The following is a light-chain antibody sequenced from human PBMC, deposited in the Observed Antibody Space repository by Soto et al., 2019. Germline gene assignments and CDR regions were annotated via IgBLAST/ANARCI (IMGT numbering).Light chain of an antibody. CDR1: QGISSF. Sequence: AIRMTQSPSSISASTGDSVTITCRASQGISSFLAWYQQKPGKAPKLLIYAAATLARGAPSRFSASGSGTDFTLTISRLQSEDFATYFCLQYVSYPYTFGQGNKLEI. CDR2: AAA. V-gene: IGKV1-8*01. CDR3: LQYVSYPYT. J-gene: IGKJ2*01.